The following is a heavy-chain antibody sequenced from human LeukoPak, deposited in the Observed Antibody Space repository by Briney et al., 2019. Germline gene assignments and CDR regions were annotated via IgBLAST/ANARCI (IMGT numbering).Heavy chain of an antibody. Sequence: GGSLRFSCAASGFTFSSYGMHWVRQAPGKGLEWVAFIRYDGSNKYYADSVKGRFTISRDNSKNTLYLQMNSLRAEDTAVYYCAKDLPSEFEAVVVVAATLPWFDPWGQGTLVTVSS. CDR2: IRYDGSNK. CDR1: GFTFSSYG. D-gene: IGHD2-15*01. V-gene: IGHV3-30*02. J-gene: IGHJ5*02. CDR3: AKDLPSEFEAVVVVAATLPWFDP.